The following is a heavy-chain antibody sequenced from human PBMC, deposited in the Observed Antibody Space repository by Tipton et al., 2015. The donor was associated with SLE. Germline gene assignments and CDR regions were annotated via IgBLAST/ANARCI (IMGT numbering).Heavy chain of an antibody. V-gene: IGHV4-59*02. D-gene: IGHD6-19*01. J-gene: IGHJ2*01. CDR2: VYNTGNT. CDR3: ASGVRIAVVKGWYFDH. CDR1: GASVSSHY. Sequence: TLSLTCNVSGASVSSHYWSWIRQPPGKGLEWIGYVYNTGNTKYNPPLETRVSISVDMSKNHFSLKLNSMTAADTAVYYGASGVRIAVVKGWYFDHWGRGTLVTVSS.